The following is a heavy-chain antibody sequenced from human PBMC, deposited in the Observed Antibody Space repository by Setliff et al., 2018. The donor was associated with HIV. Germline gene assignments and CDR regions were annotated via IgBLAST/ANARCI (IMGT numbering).Heavy chain of an antibody. J-gene: IGHJ3*02. D-gene: IGHD1-26*01. V-gene: IGHV4-38-2*01. Sequence: SETLSLTCAVSGYSISSGYYWGWIRQPPGKGLEWIGSIYHSGSTYYNPSLKSRVTISVDPSKNQFSLKLSSVTAADTVVYYCAGGRSGWELRKAFDIWGQGTMVTVSS. CDR3: AGGRSGWELRKAFDI. CDR1: GYSISSGYY. CDR2: IYHSGST.